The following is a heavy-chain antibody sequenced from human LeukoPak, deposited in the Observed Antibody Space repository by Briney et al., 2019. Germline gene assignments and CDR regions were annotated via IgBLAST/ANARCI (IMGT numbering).Heavy chain of an antibody. CDR1: DGSIRNYY. D-gene: IGHD7-27*01. CDR3: ARDTGEDY. Sequence: SETLSLTCTVSDGSIRNYYWSWIRQPPGKGLEWIGYIYYTGSTNYNPSLESRVTISVDTSKNQFSLKLSSVTAADTAVYYCARDTGEDYWGQGTLVTVSS. V-gene: IGHV4-59*12. J-gene: IGHJ4*02. CDR2: IYYTGST.